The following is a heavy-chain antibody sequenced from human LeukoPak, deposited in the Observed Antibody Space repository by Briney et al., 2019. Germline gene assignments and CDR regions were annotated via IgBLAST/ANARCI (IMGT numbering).Heavy chain of an antibody. CDR2: IWYDGSNK. D-gene: IGHD4-17*01. J-gene: IGHJ1*01. Sequence: GSLRLSCAASGFTFSSYGMHWVRQAPGKGLEWVAVIWYDGSNKYYADSVKGRFTISRDNSKNTLYLQMNSLRAEDTAVYYCAKACVAHDYGDYYFQHWGQGTLVTVSS. V-gene: IGHV3-33*06. CDR3: AKACVAHDYGDYYFQH. CDR1: GFTFSSYG.